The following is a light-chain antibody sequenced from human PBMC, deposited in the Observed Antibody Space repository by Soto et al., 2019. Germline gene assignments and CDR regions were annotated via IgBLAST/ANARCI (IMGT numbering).Light chain of an antibody. V-gene: IGLV1-51*01. CDR2: DNN. CDR1: SFNIGNNY. J-gene: IGLJ2*01. Sequence: QSVLTQPPSVSATPGQKVTISCSGSSFNIGNNYVSWYQQLPGTAPKLLIYDNNKRPSGIPDRFSGSKSVTSATLDITGLQTGDEADYYCCSYTSSTTPLFGGGTKVTVL. CDR3: CSYTSSTTPL.